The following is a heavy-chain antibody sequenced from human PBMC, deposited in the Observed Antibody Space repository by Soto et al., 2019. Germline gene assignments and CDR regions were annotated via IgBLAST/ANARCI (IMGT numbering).Heavy chain of an antibody. CDR3: VRLTEAVTTFVY. CDR2: LNQDGSEK. CDR1: GFTFSSYT. D-gene: IGHD1-1*01. V-gene: IGHV3-7*03. Sequence: GGSLRLSCTASGFTFSSYTVTWVRQAPGKGLEWVANLNQDGSEKNCVDSVKGRFTISRDNAKNSVYLQLNSLSAEDTAVYFCVRLTEAVTTFVYWGQGTPVTVSS. J-gene: IGHJ4*02.